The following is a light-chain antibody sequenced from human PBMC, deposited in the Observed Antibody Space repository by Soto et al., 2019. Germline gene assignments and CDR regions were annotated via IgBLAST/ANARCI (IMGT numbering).Light chain of an antibody. CDR2: DVS. CDR3: CSYAGSYTHV. V-gene: IGLV2-11*01. J-gene: IGLJ1*01. CDR1: SSDVGGYNY. Sequence: QSALTQPRSVSGSPGQSVTISCTGTSSDVGGYNYVSWYQQHPGKVPKLMIYDVSKRPSGVHDRFSGSKSGNTASLTISGLQAEDEAHYYCCSYAGSYTHVFGSGTKLTVL.